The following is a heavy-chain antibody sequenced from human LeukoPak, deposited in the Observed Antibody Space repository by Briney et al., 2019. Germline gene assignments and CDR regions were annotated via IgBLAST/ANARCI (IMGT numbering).Heavy chain of an antibody. CDR3: ARSLLWFRESPDAFDI. CDR1: GFTFSSYS. V-gene: IGHV3-48*02. Sequence: GGSLRLSCAASGFTFSSYSMNWVRQAPGKGLEWVSYISSSSSTIYYADSVKGRFTISRDNAKNSLYLQMNSLRDEDTAVYYCARSLLWFRESPDAFDIWGQGTMVTVSS. J-gene: IGHJ3*02. D-gene: IGHD3-10*01. CDR2: ISSSSSTI.